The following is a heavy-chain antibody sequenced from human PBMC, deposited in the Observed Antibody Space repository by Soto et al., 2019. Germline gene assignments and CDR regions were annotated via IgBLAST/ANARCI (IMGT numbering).Heavy chain of an antibody. CDR1: GGSFSGYY. V-gene: IGHV4-34*01. CDR3: ARDLGTGYDYGY. Sequence: ASETLSLTCGVYGGSFSGYYWSLIRQPPGKGLEWIGEINHSGSTNYNPSLKSRVTISVDKSKNQFSLKLSSVTAADTAVYYCARDLGTGYDYGYWGQGTLVTVSS. D-gene: IGHD5-12*01. CDR2: INHSGST. J-gene: IGHJ4*02.